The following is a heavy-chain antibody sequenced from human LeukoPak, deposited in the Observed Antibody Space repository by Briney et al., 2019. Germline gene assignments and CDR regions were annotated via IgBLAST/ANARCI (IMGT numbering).Heavy chain of an antibody. CDR3: AKGSDYSFDI. J-gene: IGHJ3*02. V-gene: IGHV3-NL1*01. Sequence: PGGSLRLSCAASGFTFSSYSMNWVRQAPGKGLEWVSVIYSGGSTYYADSVKGRFTISRDNSKNTLYLQMNSLRAEDTAVYYCAKGSDYSFDIWGQGTMVTVSS. D-gene: IGHD4-17*01. CDR2: IYSGGST. CDR1: GFTFSSYS.